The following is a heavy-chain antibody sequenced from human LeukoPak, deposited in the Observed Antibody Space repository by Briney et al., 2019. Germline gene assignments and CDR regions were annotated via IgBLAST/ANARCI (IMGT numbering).Heavy chain of an antibody. Sequence: SETLSLTCTVSGGSISSYYWSWIRQPPGKGLEWIGYIYYSGSTNYNPSLKSRVTISVDTSKNQFSLKLSSVTAADTAVYYCASSTVGYSFDYWGQGTLVTVSS. J-gene: IGHJ4*02. CDR1: GGSISSYY. CDR3: ASSTVGYSFDY. V-gene: IGHV4-59*01. D-gene: IGHD1-14*01. CDR2: IYYSGST.